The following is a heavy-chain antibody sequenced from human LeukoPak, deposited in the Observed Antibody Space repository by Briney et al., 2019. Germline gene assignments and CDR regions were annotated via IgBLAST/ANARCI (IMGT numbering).Heavy chain of an antibody. V-gene: IGHV3-23*01. CDR3: ARGVVTLSAFDI. CDR1: GFTFSSYA. D-gene: IGHD4-23*01. CDR2: ISGSAGTT. Sequence: PGGSLRLSCAASGFTFSSYAMNWVRQAPGKGLEWVSAISGSAGTTYYADSVKGRFTISRDNSKNTLYLQMNSLRAEDTAVYYCARGVVTLSAFDIWGQGTMVTVSS. J-gene: IGHJ3*02.